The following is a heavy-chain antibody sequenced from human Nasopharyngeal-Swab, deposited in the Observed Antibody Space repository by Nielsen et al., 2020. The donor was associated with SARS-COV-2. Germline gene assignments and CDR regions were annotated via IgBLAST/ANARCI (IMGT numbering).Heavy chain of an antibody. CDR2: IIPILGIA. CDR1: GGTFSIYA. V-gene: IGHV1-69*10. D-gene: IGHD2-15*01. J-gene: IGHJ4*02. CDR3: ATEPATGYCSGGSCYRFDY. Sequence: SVKVSCKASGGTFSIYAISWVRQAPGQGLEWMGGIIPILGIANYAQKFQGRVTITADKSTSTAYMELSSLRSEDTAVYYCATEPATGYCSGGSCYRFDYWGQGTLVTVSS.